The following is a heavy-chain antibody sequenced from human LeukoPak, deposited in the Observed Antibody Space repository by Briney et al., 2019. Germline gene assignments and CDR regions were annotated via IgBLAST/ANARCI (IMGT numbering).Heavy chain of an antibody. CDR3: ASPNYYYGEYYFDY. J-gene: IGHJ4*02. CDR2: IIPIFGTA. V-gene: IGHV1-69*06. CDR1: GGTFSSYA. Sequence: SVKVSCKASGGTFSSYAISWVRQAPGQGLEWMGGIIPIFGTANYAQKFQGRVTITADKSTSTAYMELSSLRSEDTAVYYCASPNYYYGEYYFDYWGQGTLVTVSS. D-gene: IGHD4-17*01.